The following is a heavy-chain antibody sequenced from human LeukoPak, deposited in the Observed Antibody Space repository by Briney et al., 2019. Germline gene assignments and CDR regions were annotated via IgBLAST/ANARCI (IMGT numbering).Heavy chain of an antibody. J-gene: IGHJ4*02. CDR1: GFTFSSHW. CDR2: ISYDGSNK. D-gene: IGHD6-19*01. CDR3: AKDNRMYSSGWYLGY. Sequence: GGSLRISCAASGFTFSSHWMSWVRQAPGKGLEWVAVISYDGSNKYYADSVKGRFTISRDNSKNTLYLQMNSLRAEDTAVYYCAKDNRMYSSGWYLGYWGQGTLVTVSS. V-gene: IGHV3-30*18.